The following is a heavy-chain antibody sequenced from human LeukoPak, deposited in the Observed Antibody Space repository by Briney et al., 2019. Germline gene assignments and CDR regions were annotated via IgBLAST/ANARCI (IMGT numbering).Heavy chain of an antibody. J-gene: IGHJ5*02. CDR3: AMSYFWFDP. Sequence: GASVKVSCKASGYTFTSYYMHWVRQAPGQGLEWMGIINPSGGSTSYAQKFQGRATMTEDTSTDTAYMELSSLRSEDTAVYYCAMSYFWFDPWGQGTLVTVSS. V-gene: IGHV1-46*01. D-gene: IGHD1-26*01. CDR1: GYTFTSYY. CDR2: INPSGGST.